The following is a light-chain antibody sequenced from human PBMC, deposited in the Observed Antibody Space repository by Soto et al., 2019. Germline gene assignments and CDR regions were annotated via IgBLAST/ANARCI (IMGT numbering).Light chain of an antibody. V-gene: IGLV2-11*01. CDR2: DVS. CDR3: CSYAGDYTFV. Sequence: QSVLTQPRSVSGSPGQSVTISCTGTSSDVGAYNYVSWYQQHPGKAPKLMIYDVSKRPSGVPDRFSGSKSANTASLTISGLQAEDEAAYYCCSYAGDYTFVFGGGTQLTVL. CDR1: SSDVGAYNY. J-gene: IGLJ2*01.